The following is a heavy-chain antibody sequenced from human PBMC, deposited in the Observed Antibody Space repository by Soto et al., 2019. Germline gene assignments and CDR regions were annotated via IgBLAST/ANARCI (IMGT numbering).Heavy chain of an antibody. V-gene: IGHV3-7*03. D-gene: IGHD2-15*01. CDR1: GFSFISYY. CDR2: ISQDGGDR. CDR3: GRLALGDAGGTF. Sequence: PGGSLRLSCAASGFSFISYYMTWARHVPGRGLEWLAKISQDGGDRAYVDSVRGRFTISRDNAKKSVYLQMDRLRVEDTAVYFCGRLALGDAGGTFWGQGTLVTVSS. J-gene: IGHJ4*02.